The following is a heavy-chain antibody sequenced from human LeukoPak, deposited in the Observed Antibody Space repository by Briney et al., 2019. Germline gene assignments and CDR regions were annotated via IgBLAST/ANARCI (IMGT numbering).Heavy chain of an antibody. CDR1: GYPFTTYG. D-gene: IGHD3-9*01. V-gene: IGHV1-18*01. Sequence: ASVKVSCKASGYPFTTYGITWVRQAPGQGLEWMGWVSTYNGDTNYAQKFQGRVTMTTDTSTSTAFIELRSLTSDDTAAYYCARDWWGYDVLTGDNWFDPWGQGTLVTVSS. CDR2: VSTYNGDT. J-gene: IGHJ5*02. CDR3: ARDWWGYDVLTGDNWFDP.